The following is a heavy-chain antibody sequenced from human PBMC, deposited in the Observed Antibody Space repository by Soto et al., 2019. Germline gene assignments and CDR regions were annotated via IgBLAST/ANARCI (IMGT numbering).Heavy chain of an antibody. V-gene: IGHV3-53*01. Sequence: GGSLRLSCAASGFSVSRNYINWVRQAPGKGLEWVSVVHSGGTAYYADSVKGRFTISRDNSKNTVYLQMNSLRAEDTAVYYCAKARSYYYDSSGYLFDYWGQGTLVTVSS. J-gene: IGHJ4*02. CDR3: AKARSYYYDSSGYLFDY. D-gene: IGHD3-22*01. CDR2: VHSGGTA. CDR1: GFSVSRNY.